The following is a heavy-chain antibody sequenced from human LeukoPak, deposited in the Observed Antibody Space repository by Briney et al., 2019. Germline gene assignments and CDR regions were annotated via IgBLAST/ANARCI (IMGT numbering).Heavy chain of an antibody. Sequence: VASVKVSCKASGYSFTGHYLHWVRQAPGQGLEWMGWINPNSGGTNYAQKFQGRVTMTRDTSISTAYMELSRLRSDDTAVYYCARDRPLGSGSYYRSPGDFDYWGQGTLVTVSS. J-gene: IGHJ4*02. D-gene: IGHD1-26*01. CDR3: ARDRPLGSGSYYRSPGDFDY. CDR2: INPNSGGT. V-gene: IGHV1-2*02. CDR1: GYSFTGHY.